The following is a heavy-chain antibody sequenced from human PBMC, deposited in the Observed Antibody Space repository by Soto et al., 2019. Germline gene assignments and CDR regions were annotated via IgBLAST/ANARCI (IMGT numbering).Heavy chain of an antibody. D-gene: IGHD3-22*01. CDR2: ISNDGSND. CDR1: GFTFSSYA. Sequence: PGGSLRLSCAVSGFTFSSYAMHWVRQAPGKGLEWVAVISNDGSNDFYADSVQGRFTISRDNSKSTLYLQMNSLRADDTSVYYCARGGYYDSSGQARHFHHWGQGTLVTVSS. V-gene: IGHV3-30-3*01. CDR3: ARGGYYDSSGQARHFHH. J-gene: IGHJ1*01.